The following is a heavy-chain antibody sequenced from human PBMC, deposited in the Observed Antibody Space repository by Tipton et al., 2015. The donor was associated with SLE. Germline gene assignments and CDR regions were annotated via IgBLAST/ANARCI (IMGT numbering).Heavy chain of an antibody. CDR1: GGSISSYY. Sequence: TLSLTCTVSGGSISSYYWSWIRQPPGKGLEWIGEINHSGSTNYNPSLKSRVTISVDTSKNQFSLKLSSVTASDTAVYYCARGVVRFDYCGQGTLVTVSS. CDR2: INHSGST. CDR3: ARGVVRFDY. V-gene: IGHV4-59*01. D-gene: IGHD3-10*01. J-gene: IGHJ4*02.